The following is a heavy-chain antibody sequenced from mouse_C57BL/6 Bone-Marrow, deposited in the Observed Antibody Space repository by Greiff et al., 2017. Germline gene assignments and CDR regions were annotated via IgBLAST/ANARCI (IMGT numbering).Heavy chain of an antibody. J-gene: IGHJ3*01. D-gene: IGHD1-1*01. CDR1: GYTFTSYG. V-gene: IGHV1-81*01. Sequence: VKLMESGAELARPGASVKLSCKASGYTFTSYGISWVKQRTGQGLEWIGEIYPRSGNTYYNEKFKGKATLPADKSSSTAYMVLRSLTSEDSAVYFCARWGYYGISLGFAYWGQGTLVTVSA. CDR3: ARWGYYGISLGFAY. CDR2: IYPRSGNT.